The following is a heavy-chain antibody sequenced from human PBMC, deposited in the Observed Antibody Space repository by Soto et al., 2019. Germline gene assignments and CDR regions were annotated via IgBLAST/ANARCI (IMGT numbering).Heavy chain of an antibody. CDR1: GFTFSSYG. Sequence: RLSCAASGFTFSSYGMHWVRQAPGKGLEWVAVIWYDGSNKYYADSVKGRFTISRDNSKNTLYLQMNSLRAEDTAVYYCARDGGDSSSRRDAFDIWGQGTMVTVSS. CDR3: ARDGGDSSSRRDAFDI. V-gene: IGHV3-33*01. J-gene: IGHJ3*02. CDR2: IWYDGSNK. D-gene: IGHD6-13*01.